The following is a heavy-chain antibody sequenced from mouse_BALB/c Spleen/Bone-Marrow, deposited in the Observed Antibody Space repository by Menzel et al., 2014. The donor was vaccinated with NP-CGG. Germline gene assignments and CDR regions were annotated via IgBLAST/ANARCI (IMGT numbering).Heavy chain of an antibody. D-gene: IGHD1-1*01. CDR3: AREGDYNEDYDMDY. CDR1: GYAFTNYL. CDR2: INPGSGGT. J-gene: IGHJ4*01. V-gene: IGHV1-54*01. Sequence: QVQLQQSGAELVRPGTSVKVSCKASGYAFTNYLIEWVKQRPGQGLEWIGVINPGSGGTNYNEKFKGKATLTADKSYSTALMKISRRTSEGSVVYFCAREGDYNEDYDMDYWGQGTSVTVSS.